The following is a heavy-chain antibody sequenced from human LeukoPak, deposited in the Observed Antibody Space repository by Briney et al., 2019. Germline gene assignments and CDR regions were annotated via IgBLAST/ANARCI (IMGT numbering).Heavy chain of an antibody. CDR3: ASPPQYCSGGSCSWFDP. CDR1: GYTFTGYY. D-gene: IGHD2-15*01. V-gene: IGHV1-2*06. CDR2: INPNSGGT. Sequence: ASLKLSCDVFGYTFTGYYMHWVRQAPGQGLEWMGRINPNSGGTNYAQNFQGRVTMTRDRSITTAYMELSRLRSDATAVYYCASPPQYCSGGSCSWFDPWGQGTLVTVCS. J-gene: IGHJ5*02.